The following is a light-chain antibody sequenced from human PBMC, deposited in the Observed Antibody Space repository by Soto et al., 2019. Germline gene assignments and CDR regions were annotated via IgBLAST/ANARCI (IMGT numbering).Light chain of an antibody. CDR1: QSLLNSNGYTY. CDR3: MQALQTPLT. V-gene: IGKV2-28*01. Sequence: DTVMTQSPLSLSVTPGEPASISCRSSQSLLNSNGYTYLDWYLQKPGQSPQLLIYWGSNRASGVPDRFSGSGSGTDFTLKISRVEAEDVGVYYCMQALQTPLTFGPGTKVDIK. J-gene: IGKJ3*01. CDR2: WGS.